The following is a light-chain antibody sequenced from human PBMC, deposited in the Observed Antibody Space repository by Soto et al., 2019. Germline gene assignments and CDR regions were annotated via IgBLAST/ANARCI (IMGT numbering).Light chain of an antibody. J-gene: IGKJ3*01. CDR2: DAS. CDR1: QSVGSF. V-gene: IGKV3-11*01. Sequence: EIVLTQSPATLSLSPGERATLFCRASQSVGSFLAWYQQKSGQTPRLLIYDASNRPTGIPDRFSGSGSGTDFTLTISSLEPEDFAVYYCQHRSNWLGTFGPGTKVDIK. CDR3: QHRSNWLGT.